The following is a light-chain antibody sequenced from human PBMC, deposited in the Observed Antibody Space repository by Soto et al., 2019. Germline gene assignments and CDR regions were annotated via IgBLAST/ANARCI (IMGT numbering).Light chain of an antibody. CDR1: QSVGSS. J-gene: IGKJ4*01. V-gene: IGKV3-11*01. CDR2: DAS. Sequence: EIVLTQSPATLSLSPGKRATLSCRASQSVGSSLAWYQQKPGQAPRLLIYDASNRATGIPARFSGSGSGTDFTLTISSLEPEDFAVYYCQQRTNWPLTFGGGTKGEI. CDR3: QQRTNWPLT.